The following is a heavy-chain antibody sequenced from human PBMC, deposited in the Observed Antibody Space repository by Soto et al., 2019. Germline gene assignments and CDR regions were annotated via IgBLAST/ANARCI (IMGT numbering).Heavy chain of an antibody. Sequence: QVQLVQSGAEVKKPGASVKVSCKASGYTFSSYDINWVRQATGQGLEWMGWMNPKSGHTGSAQKFQGRVTMTRDTSISTAYMELSSLRSEDTAIYYCERTEGDLDVWGQGTTVTVSS. V-gene: IGHV1-8*01. CDR2: MNPKSGHT. CDR1: GYTFSSYD. D-gene: IGHD2-21*01. J-gene: IGHJ6*02. CDR3: ERTEGDLDV.